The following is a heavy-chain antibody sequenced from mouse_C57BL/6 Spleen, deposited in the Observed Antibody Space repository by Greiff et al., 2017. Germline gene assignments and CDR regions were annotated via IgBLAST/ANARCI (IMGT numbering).Heavy chain of an antibody. V-gene: IGHV5-12*01. CDR2: ISNGGGST. CDR1: GFTFSDYY. CDR3: ASGGYGSSYGFAY. D-gene: IGHD1-1*01. J-gene: IGHJ3*01. Sequence: DVKLVESGGGLVQPGGSLKLSCAASGFTFSDYYMYWVRQTPEKRLEWVAYISNGGGSTYYPDTVKGRFTISRDNAKNTLYLQMSRLKSEDTAMYYCASGGYGSSYGFAYWGQGTLVTVSA.